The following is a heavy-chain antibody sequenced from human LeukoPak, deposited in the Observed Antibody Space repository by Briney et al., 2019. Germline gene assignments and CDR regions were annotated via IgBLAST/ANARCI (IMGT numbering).Heavy chain of an antibody. V-gene: IGHV4-4*07. Sequence: SETLSLTCTVSGGSISSYYWSWIRQPAGKGLEWIGRIYTSGTTNYNPSLKSRVTMSVDTSKNQFSLKLNSVTAADTAVYYCATRRTTYYYGLGSYYNQKWFDPWGQGTLVTVSS. J-gene: IGHJ5*02. CDR3: ATRRTTYYYGLGSYYNQKWFDP. D-gene: IGHD3-10*01. CDR1: GGSISSYY. CDR2: IYTSGTT.